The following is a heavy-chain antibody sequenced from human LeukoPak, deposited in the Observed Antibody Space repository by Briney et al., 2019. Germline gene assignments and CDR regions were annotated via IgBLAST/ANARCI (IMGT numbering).Heavy chain of an antibody. J-gene: IGHJ4*02. Sequence: GGSLRLSCAASGFTFSTYWMTWVRQAPGKGLEWVANIKHGGSEKYYVDSMKGRITISRDNSKNSLYLQMSSLRAEDTAVYYCVRDGGYSGYEYWGQGTLVTVSS. D-gene: IGHD5-12*01. CDR1: GFTFSTYW. V-gene: IGHV3-7*04. CDR2: IKHGGSEK. CDR3: VRDGGYSGYEY.